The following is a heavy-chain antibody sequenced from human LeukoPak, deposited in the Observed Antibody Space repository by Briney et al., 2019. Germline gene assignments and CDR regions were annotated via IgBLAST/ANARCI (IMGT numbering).Heavy chain of an antibody. CDR2: IIPIFGTA. J-gene: IGHJ4*02. Sequence: SVKVSCKASGGTFSSCAISWVRQAPGQGLEWMGGIIPIFGTANYAQKFQGRVTITADESTSTAYMELSSLRSEDTAVYYCASGIQLWYEFDYWGQGTLVTVSS. CDR3: ASGIQLWYEFDY. CDR1: GGTFSSCA. V-gene: IGHV1-69*13. D-gene: IGHD5-18*01.